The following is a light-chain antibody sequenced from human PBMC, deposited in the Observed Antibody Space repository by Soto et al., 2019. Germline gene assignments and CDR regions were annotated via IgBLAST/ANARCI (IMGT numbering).Light chain of an antibody. V-gene: IGKV1-33*01. J-gene: IGKJ4*01. CDR1: QDISNY. CDR3: QQYDNFPLT. Sequence: DIRMNHNPYSLCGSEGDRAAITCQTSQDISNYLNWYQQKPGKAHKLLIYDASNLETEVPSRFSGSGFGTDFTFTISSLQPENIATYYCQQYDNFPLTFGGGTKVDIK. CDR2: DAS.